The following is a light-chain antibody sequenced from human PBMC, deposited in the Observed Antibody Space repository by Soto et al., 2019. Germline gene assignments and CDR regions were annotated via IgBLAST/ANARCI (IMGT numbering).Light chain of an antibody. V-gene: IGLV2-14*01. CDR1: SSDVGVYNY. J-gene: IGLJ3*02. CDR3: SSYTTSSTLWV. Sequence: QSVLTQPASVSGSPGQSITISCTGTSSDVGVYNYVSWYQQHPDKAPKLMIYEVSSRPSGVSSRFSGSKSGSTASLTISGLQADDEADYYCSSYTTSSTLWVFGGGTKVTVL. CDR2: EVS.